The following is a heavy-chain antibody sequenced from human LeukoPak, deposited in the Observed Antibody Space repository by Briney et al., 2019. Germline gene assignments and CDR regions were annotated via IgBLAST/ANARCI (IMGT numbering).Heavy chain of an antibody. CDR1: GFTFSSYE. Sequence: GGSLRLSCAASGFTFSSYEMNWVRQAPGKGLEWVSYISSSGSTIYYADSVKGRFTISRDNSKNTLYLQMNSLRAEDTAVYYCAKGPTSLRLGGLSLRKTGAFDIWGQGTMVTVSS. V-gene: IGHV3-48*03. J-gene: IGHJ3*02. D-gene: IGHD3-16*02. CDR2: ISSSGSTI. CDR3: AKGPTSLRLGGLSLRKTGAFDI.